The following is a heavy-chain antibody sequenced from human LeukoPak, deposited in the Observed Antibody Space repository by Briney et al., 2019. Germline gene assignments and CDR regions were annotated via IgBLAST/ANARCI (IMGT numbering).Heavy chain of an antibody. Sequence: GGSLRLSCAASGFTVSSNYMTWVRQAPGKGLVWVSGLNSDGSTTGYADSVRGRFTISRDNAKSTLYLQMNSLRAEDTAVYYCARGGYGAHMGWGQGTLVTVSS. CDR3: ARGGYGAHMG. J-gene: IGHJ4*02. CDR1: GFTVSSNY. D-gene: IGHD4-17*01. V-gene: IGHV3-74*01. CDR2: LNSDGSTT.